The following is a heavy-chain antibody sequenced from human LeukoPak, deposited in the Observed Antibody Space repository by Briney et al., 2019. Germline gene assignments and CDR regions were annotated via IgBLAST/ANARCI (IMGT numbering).Heavy chain of an antibody. CDR1: GFTFSSYG. V-gene: IGHV3-30*02. J-gene: IGHJ4*02. D-gene: IGHD3-22*01. Sequence: PGGSLRLSCAASGFTFSSYGMHWVRQAPGKGLEWVAFIRYDGSNKYYADSVKGRFTISRDNSKNTLYLQMNSLRAEDTAVYYCAKDPLQYYYDSSGYYYGYWGQGTLVTVSS. CDR3: AKDPLQYYYDSSGYYYGY. CDR2: IRYDGSNK.